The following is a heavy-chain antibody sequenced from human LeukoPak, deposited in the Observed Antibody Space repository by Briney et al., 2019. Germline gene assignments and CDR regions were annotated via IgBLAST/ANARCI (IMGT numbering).Heavy chain of an antibody. J-gene: IGHJ4*02. CDR3: ARDSIIIAAAVDVDY. Sequence: GASVKVSCKASGYTFTNYYIHWVRQAPGQGLEWTGLINPGGDNTDYAQNFQGRVTITRDTSTSTVYMGLSSLRSEDTAVYYCARDSIIIAAAVDVDYWGQGTLVTVSS. D-gene: IGHD6-13*01. CDR1: GYTFTNYY. V-gene: IGHV1-46*01. CDR2: INPGGDNT.